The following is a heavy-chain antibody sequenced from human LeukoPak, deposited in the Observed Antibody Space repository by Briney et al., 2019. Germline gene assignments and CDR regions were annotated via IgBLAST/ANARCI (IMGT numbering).Heavy chain of an antibody. CDR1: GGSFSGYC. D-gene: IGHD6-19*01. CDR2: INHSGST. V-gene: IGHV4-34*01. Sequence: SETLSLTCAVYGGSFSGYCWSWIRQPPGKGLEWIGEINHSGSTNYNPSLKSRVTISVDTSKNQFSLKLSSVTAADTAVYYCARGRVAVAGTYGWFDPWGQGTLVTVSS. J-gene: IGHJ5*02. CDR3: ARGRVAVAGTYGWFDP.